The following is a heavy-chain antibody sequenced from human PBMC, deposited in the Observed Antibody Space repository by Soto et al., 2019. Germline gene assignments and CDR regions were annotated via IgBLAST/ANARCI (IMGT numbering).Heavy chain of an antibody. J-gene: IGHJ6*01. Sequence: SETLSLTCTVSGGSITTAGYSWSWIRQPPGKALEWIGYVYHTGNAYPKPSLKSRVTISLDRSKNQFSLKMTSVTAADTALYYCGSRRFWYYGLDVWGRGTTVTVSS. CDR3: GSRRFWYYGLDV. CDR1: GGSITTAGYS. D-gene: IGHD3-3*01. V-gene: IGHV4-30-2*01. CDR2: VYHTGNA.